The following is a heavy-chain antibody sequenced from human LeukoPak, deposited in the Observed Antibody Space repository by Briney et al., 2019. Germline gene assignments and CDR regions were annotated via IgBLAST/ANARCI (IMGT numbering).Heavy chain of an antibody. CDR2: FDPEDGET. CDR3: GRDYYDSSGDGAFDI. CDR1: GYTLTELS. V-gene: IGHV1-24*01. Sequence: ASVKVSCKVSGYTLTELSMHWVRQAPGKGLEWMGGFDPEDGETIYAQKFQGRVTMTEDTSTDTAYMELSSLRSEDTAVYYCGRDYYDSSGDGAFDIWGQGTMVTVSS. J-gene: IGHJ3*02. D-gene: IGHD3-22*01.